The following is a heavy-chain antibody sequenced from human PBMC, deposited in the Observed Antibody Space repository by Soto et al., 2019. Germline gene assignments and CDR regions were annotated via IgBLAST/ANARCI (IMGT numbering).Heavy chain of an antibody. J-gene: IGHJ6*02. CDR3: ARDTDTYYYDSSGYSSYYGMDV. CDR1: GGSFSGYY. V-gene: IGHV4-34*01. D-gene: IGHD3-22*01. CDR2: INHSGST. Sequence: SETLSLTCAVYGGSFSGYYWSWIRQPPGKGLEWIGEINHSGSTNYNPSLKSRVTISVDTSKNQFSLKLSSVTAADTAVYYCARDTDTYYYDSSGYSSYYGMDVWGQGTTVTVSS.